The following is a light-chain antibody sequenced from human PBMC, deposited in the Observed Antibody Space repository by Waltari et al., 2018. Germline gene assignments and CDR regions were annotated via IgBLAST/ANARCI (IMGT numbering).Light chain of an antibody. CDR3: QQYYKWPPIT. J-gene: IGKJ5*01. CDR1: QSVRNN. CDR2: DAS. Sequence: EIVMTQSPATLTVSPGERATLPCRASQSVRNNLGWYQQIPGQAPRLLIYDASTRATDIPARFSGSGSGTDFTLTISSLQSEDSAVYYCQQYYKWPPITFGQGTRLEIK. V-gene: IGKV3-15*01.